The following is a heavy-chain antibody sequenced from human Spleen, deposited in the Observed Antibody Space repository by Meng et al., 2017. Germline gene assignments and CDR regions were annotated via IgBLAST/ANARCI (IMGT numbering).Heavy chain of an antibody. CDR2: INWNGGST. V-gene: IGHV3-20*04. Sequence: GESLKISCAASGFTFDDYGMSWVRQAPGKGLEWVSGINWNGGSTGYADSVKGRFTISRDNAKNSLYLQMNSLRAEDTALYYCARDLVGATRGGPFDYWGQGTLVTVPQ. J-gene: IGHJ4*02. CDR1: GFTFDDYG. D-gene: IGHD1-26*01. CDR3: ARDLVGATRGGPFDY.